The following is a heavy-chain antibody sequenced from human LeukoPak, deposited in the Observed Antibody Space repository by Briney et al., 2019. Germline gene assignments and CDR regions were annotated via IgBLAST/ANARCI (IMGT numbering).Heavy chain of an antibody. D-gene: IGHD3-16*02. CDR1: GGSFSGYY. J-gene: IGHJ4*02. CDR2: INHSGST. V-gene: IGHV4-34*01. Sequence: SETLSLTCAVYGGSFSGYYWSWIRQPPGKGLEWIGEINHSGSTNYNPSLKSRVNISVDTSKNQFSLKLSSVTAADTAVYYCARGRLYVWGSYRYPFDYWGQGTLVTVSS. CDR3: ARGRLYVWGSYRYPFDY.